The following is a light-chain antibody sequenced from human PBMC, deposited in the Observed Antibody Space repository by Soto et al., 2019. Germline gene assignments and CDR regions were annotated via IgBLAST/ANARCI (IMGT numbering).Light chain of an antibody. V-gene: IGLV2-14*01. CDR3: SSYTSSSTRV. J-gene: IGLJ1*01. CDR2: DVS. Sequence: QSVLPQAASGSGSPGQSSNISCTGTSSDVGGYNYVSWYQQDPGKAPKLMIYDVSNRPSGVSNRFSGSKSGNTASLTISGLQAEDEADYYCSSYTSSSTRVFGTGTKAPS. CDR1: SSDVGGYNY.